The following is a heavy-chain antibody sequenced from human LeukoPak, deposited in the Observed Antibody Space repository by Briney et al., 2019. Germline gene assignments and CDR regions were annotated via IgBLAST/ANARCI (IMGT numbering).Heavy chain of an antibody. CDR1: GGPISSSSYY. CDR3: ARSNISSWYYAGHFDY. V-gene: IGHV4-39*01. CDR2: IYYSGST. Sequence: SETLSLTCTVSGGPISSSSYYWGWIRQPPGKGLEWIGSIYYSGSTYYNPSLKSRVTISVDTSKNQFSLKLSSVTAADTAVYYCARSNISSWYYAGHFDYWGQGTLVTVSS. D-gene: IGHD6-13*01. J-gene: IGHJ4*02.